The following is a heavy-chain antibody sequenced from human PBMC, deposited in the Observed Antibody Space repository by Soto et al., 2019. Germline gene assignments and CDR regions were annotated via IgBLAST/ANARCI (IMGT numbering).Heavy chain of an antibody. CDR1: GFTFSSYV. D-gene: IGHD3-22*01. Sequence: QVQLVESGGDVVQPGRSLRLSCAASGFTFSSYVMHWVRQAPGKGLEWVALISHDGNKHYADSVKDRFTISRDNSKNKLNLEMNSLRAEDTALYYCAREDESSGYVGTFQHWGQGTLVIVSP. CDR3: AREDESSGYVGTFQH. CDR2: ISHDGNK. V-gene: IGHV3-30-3*01. J-gene: IGHJ1*01.